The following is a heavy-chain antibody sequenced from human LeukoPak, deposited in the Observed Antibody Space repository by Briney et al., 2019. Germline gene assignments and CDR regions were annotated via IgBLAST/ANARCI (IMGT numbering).Heavy chain of an antibody. Sequence: SETLSLTCTVSGGSITSGDYYWSWIRQPPGKGLEWIGYIYYSGSTYYNPSLKGRVTISVDTSKNQFSLKLSSVTAADTAVYYCARVAYCSSNSCLYYFDYWGQGTLVTVSS. J-gene: IGHJ4*02. V-gene: IGHV4-30-4*01. CDR2: IYYSGST. CDR3: ARVAYCSSNSCLYYFDY. CDR1: GGSITSGDYY. D-gene: IGHD2-2*01.